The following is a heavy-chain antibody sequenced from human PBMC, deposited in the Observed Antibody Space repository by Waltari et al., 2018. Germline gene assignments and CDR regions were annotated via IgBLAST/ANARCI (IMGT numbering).Heavy chain of an antibody. J-gene: IGHJ6*03. V-gene: IGHV4-4*07. Sequence: QVQLQESGPGLVKPSETLSLTCTVSGGSISSYYWSWIRQPAGKGLEGIGRIYTSGSTNYNPSLKSRVTMSVDTSKNQFSLKLSSVTAADTAVYYCAREGNVVVERYMDVWGKGTTVTVSS. D-gene: IGHD2-15*01. CDR1: GGSISSYY. CDR3: AREGNVVVERYMDV. CDR2: IYTSGST.